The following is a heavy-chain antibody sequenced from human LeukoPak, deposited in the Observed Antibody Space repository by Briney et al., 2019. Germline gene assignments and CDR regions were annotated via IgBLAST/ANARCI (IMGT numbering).Heavy chain of an antibody. Sequence: GASVKVSCKASGYTFTSYGISWVRQAPGQGLEWMGWISTHNGDTNYAQKLQGRVTMTTDTSTNTAYMELRSLRSDDTAVYYCAREGLGELTLDYWGQGTLVTVSS. CDR2: ISTHNGDT. V-gene: IGHV1-18*01. CDR1: GYTFTSYG. D-gene: IGHD3-16*01. CDR3: AREGLGELTLDY. J-gene: IGHJ4*02.